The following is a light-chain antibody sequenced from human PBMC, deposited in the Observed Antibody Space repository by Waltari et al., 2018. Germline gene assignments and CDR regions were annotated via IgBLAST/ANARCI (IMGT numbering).Light chain of an antibody. J-gene: IGLJ2*01. CDR2: HDN. CDR1: KLEDKF. V-gene: IGLV3-1*01. Sequence: SYELTQPPSVSVSPGQTASITCSGDKLEDKFACWYQRKPGQSPVLVIYHDNKRPSGIPERFSGSNSGSTATWPIRGHTVMYEAEYYVQTFDRSSVIFGGGTELTVL. CDR3: QTFDRSSVI.